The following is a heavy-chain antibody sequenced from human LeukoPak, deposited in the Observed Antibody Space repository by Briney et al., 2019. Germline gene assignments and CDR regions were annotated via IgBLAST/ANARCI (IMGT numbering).Heavy chain of an antibody. V-gene: IGHV3-66*01. CDR3: ARGHGFNTFDS. CDR1: GFTFRSYA. D-gene: IGHD5-24*01. Sequence: PGGSLRLSCVASGFTFRSYAMNWVRQAPGKGLEWVSVIYSGGSTYYADSVKGRFTISRDNSKNTVYLQMNSLRAEDTAVYYCARGHGFNTFDSWGQGTLVTVSS. CDR2: IYSGGST. J-gene: IGHJ4*02.